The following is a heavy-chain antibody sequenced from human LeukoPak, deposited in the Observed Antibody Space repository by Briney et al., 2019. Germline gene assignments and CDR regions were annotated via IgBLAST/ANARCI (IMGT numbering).Heavy chain of an antibody. CDR2: IGTAGDT. D-gene: IGHD3-10*01. J-gene: IGHJ4*02. CDR3: ARAPLYYYGSGSLFFDY. V-gene: IGHV3-13*01. CDR1: GFTFSSYD. Sequence: PGGSLRLSCAASGFTFSSYDMHWVRQATGKGLEWVSAIGTAGDTYYPGSVKGRFTISRENAKNSLYLQMNSLRAGDTAVYYCARAPLYYYGSGSLFFDYWGQGTLVTVSS.